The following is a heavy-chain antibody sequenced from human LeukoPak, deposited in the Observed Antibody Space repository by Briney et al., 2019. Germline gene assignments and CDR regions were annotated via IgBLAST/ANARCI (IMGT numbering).Heavy chain of an antibody. CDR1: GSTFTNYW. J-gene: IGHJ4*02. V-gene: IGHV5-51*01. D-gene: IGHD2-15*01. CDR3: ARHSLGYCSGGNCYPDY. Sequence: GESLKISCKGSGSTFTNYWIGWVRQMPGKGLEWMGIIYSGGSDTRYSPSFQGQVTISVDKSISTAYLQWTSLKASDTAIYYCARHSLGYCSGGNCYPDYWGQGTLVTVSS. CDR2: IYSGGSDT.